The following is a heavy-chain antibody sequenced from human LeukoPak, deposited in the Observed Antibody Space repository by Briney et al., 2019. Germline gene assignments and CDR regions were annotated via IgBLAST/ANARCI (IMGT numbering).Heavy chain of an antibody. V-gene: IGHV1-69*05. CDR1: GCTFSSYA. CDR2: IIPIFGTA. Sequence: SVKVSCKASGCTFSSYAISWVRQAPGQGLEWMGGIIPIFGTANYAQKFQGRVTITTDESTSTAYMELSSLRSEDTAVYYCAREEELQTGPYYYYYMDVWGKGTTVTVSS. D-gene: IGHD1-14*01. CDR3: AREEELQTGPYYYYYMDV. J-gene: IGHJ6*03.